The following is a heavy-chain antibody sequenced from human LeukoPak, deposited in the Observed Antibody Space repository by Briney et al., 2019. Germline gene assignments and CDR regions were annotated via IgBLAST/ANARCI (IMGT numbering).Heavy chain of an antibody. CDR1: GYSISSGYY. CDR3: ARELYREYSSSPGGY. D-gene: IGHD6-6*01. V-gene: IGHV4-38-2*02. Sequence: SETLSPTCTVSGYSISSGYYWGWIRQPPGKGLEWIGSIYHSESTYYNPSLKSRVTISVDTSKNQFSLKLSSVTAADTAVYYCARELYREYSSSPGGYWGQGTLVTVSS. CDR2: IYHSEST. J-gene: IGHJ4*02.